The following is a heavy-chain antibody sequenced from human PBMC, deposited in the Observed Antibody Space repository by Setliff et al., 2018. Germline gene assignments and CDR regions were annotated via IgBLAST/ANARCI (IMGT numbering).Heavy chain of an antibody. CDR1: GFTFGSYG. D-gene: IGHD1-1*01. V-gene: IGHV3-33*01. CDR3: ARDREGDGNYYMDV. CDR2: IWYDGSNK. Sequence: GGSLRLSCAASGFTFGSYGMYWVRQAPGKGLEWVALIWYDGSNKYYADSVKGRFTISRDNSKNTLYLQMNSLRAEDTAVYYCARDREGDGNYYMDVWGKGTTVTVSS. J-gene: IGHJ6*03.